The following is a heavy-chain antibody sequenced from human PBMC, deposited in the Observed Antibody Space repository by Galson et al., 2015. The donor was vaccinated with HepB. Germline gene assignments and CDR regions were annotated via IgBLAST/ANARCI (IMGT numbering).Heavy chain of an antibody. CDR1: GFTFSDYY. D-gene: IGHD3-16*01. CDR2: ISSSGSTM. Sequence: SLRLSCAASGFTFSDYYMNWIRQAPGQGLEWASYISSSGSTMYYADSVKGRFTISRDNAKNSLYLQMSSLRAEDTAVYYCARAGGDYWGQGTLVTVSS. J-gene: IGHJ4*02. CDR3: ARAGGDY. V-gene: IGHV3-11*01.